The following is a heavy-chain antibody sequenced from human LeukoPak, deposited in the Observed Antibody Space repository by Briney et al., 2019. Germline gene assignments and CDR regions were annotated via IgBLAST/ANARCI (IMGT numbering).Heavy chain of an antibody. V-gene: IGHV3-9*01. CDR3: ARDGVSSTKGGFDY. D-gene: IGHD2-2*01. CDR1: GFTFDDYA. Sequence: PGGSLRLSCAASGFTFDDYAMHWVRQAPGKGLEWVSGISWNSGSIDYSDSVKGRFTISRDNAKNSLYLQMNSLRAEDTALYYCARDGVSSTKGGFDYWGQGTLVTVSS. CDR2: ISWNSGSI. J-gene: IGHJ4*02.